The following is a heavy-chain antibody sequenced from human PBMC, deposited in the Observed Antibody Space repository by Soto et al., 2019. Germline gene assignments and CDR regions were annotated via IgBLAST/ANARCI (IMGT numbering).Heavy chain of an antibody. J-gene: IGHJ5*02. V-gene: IGHV4-59*12. D-gene: IGHD3-9*01. CDR3: VRDGSYADYDILTGYYTPWFDP. CDR1: GGSISSYY. CDR2: IYYSGST. Sequence: SETLSLTCTVSGGSISSYYWSWIRQPPGKGLEWIGYIYYSGSTNYNPSLKSRVTISVDTSKKQFSLKLSSVTAADTAVYYCVRDGSYADYDILTGYYTPWFDPWGQGTLVTVSS.